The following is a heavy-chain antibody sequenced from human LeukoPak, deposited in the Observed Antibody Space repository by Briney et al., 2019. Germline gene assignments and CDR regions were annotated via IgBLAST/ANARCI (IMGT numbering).Heavy chain of an antibody. Sequence: PGGSLRLSCAASGFTFSDFWVEWFRQAPGKGLEWVANINKDGSDKYYMDSVTGRFSISRDNAKNSLSLQMNSLRVDDTAVYYCARDSAVGSSPYYFDYWGQGTLVTVSS. CDR2: INKDGSDK. CDR3: ARDSAVGSSPYYFDY. CDR1: GFTFSDFW. D-gene: IGHD4-23*01. V-gene: IGHV3-7*01. J-gene: IGHJ4*02.